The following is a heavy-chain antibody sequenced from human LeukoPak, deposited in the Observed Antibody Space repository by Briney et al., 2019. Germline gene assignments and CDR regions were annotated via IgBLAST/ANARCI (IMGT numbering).Heavy chain of an antibody. Sequence: SETLSLTCAVYGGSFSGYYWSWIRQPPGKGLEWIGEINHSGSTNYNPSLKSRVTISVDTSKNQFSLKLSSVTAADTAVYYCARGLPITYWGQGTLATVSS. D-gene: IGHD1-14*01. CDR3: ARGLPITY. J-gene: IGHJ4*02. CDR1: GGSFSGYY. CDR2: INHSGST. V-gene: IGHV4-34*01.